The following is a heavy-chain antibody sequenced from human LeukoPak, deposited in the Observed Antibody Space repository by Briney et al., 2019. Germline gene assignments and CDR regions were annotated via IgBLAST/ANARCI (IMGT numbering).Heavy chain of an antibody. CDR3: ARDARPSYYTSGSGI. CDR2: INQHGNEK. J-gene: IGHJ4*02. Sequence: PGGSLRLSCATSGFTFSSYWMSWVRQAPGKGLEWVANINQHGNEKYYVDSVKGRFTISRDNAKNSLYLQMNSLRAGDTAVYYCARDARPSYYTSGSGIWGQGTLVTVSS. D-gene: IGHD3-10*01. V-gene: IGHV3-7*01. CDR1: GFTFSSYW.